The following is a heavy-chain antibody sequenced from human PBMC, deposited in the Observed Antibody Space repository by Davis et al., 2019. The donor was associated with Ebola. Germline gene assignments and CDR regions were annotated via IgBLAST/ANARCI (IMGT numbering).Heavy chain of an antibody. J-gene: IGHJ4*02. V-gene: IGHV3-7*01. D-gene: IGHD2-21*02. CDR3: ARVYRVVTARDYFDN. CDR1: GFTFSSYW. CDR2: IKQDGSEK. Sequence: GESLKISCAASGFTFSSYWMSWVRQAPGKGLEWVANIKQDGSEKYYVDSVKGRFTISRDNAKNSLYLQMNGLRAEDTAVYYCARVYRVVTARDYFDNWGQGTLVTVSS.